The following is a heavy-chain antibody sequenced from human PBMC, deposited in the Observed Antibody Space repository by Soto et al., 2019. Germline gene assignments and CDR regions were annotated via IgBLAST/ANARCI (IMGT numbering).Heavy chain of an antibody. V-gene: IGHV4-59*12. CDR3: ARGSRNLPRRDGYPTGYYYGMDV. D-gene: IGHD5-12*01. Sequence: SETLSLTCTVSGGSISSYYWSWIRQPPGKGLEWIGYIYYSGSTNYNPSLKSRVTISVDTSKNQFSLKLSSVTAADTAVYYCARGSRNLPRRDGYPTGYYYGMDVWGQGTTVTVSS. CDR1: GGSISSYY. J-gene: IGHJ6*02. CDR2: IYYSGST.